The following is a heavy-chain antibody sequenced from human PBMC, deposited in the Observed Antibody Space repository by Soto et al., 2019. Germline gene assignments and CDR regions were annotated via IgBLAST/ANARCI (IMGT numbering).Heavy chain of an antibody. CDR3: ARGTHRRPIAVAGMVAFDI. CDR2: ISAYNGNT. V-gene: IGHV1-18*01. Sequence: GASVKVSCKGSGYTFTSYGISWVRQAPGQGLEWMGWISAYNGNTNYAQKLQGRVTMTTDTSTSTAYMELRSLRSDDTAVYYCARGTHRRPIAVAGMVAFDIWGQGTMVTVSS. J-gene: IGHJ3*02. CDR1: GYTFTSYG. D-gene: IGHD6-19*01.